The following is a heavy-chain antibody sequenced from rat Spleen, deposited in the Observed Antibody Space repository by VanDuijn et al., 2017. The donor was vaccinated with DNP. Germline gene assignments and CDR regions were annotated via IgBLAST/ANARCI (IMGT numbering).Heavy chain of an antibody. CDR1: GYSITCNY. V-gene: IGHV3-1*01. Sequence: EVQLQESGPGLVKPSQSLSLTCSVTGYSITCNYWGWIRKFPGNKMEWMGYISYSGSTRYNPSLKSRISITRDTSENQFFLHLNSVTTEDTATYYCARWVRYFDSWGQGVMVTVSS. J-gene: IGHJ2*01. CDR3: ARWVRYFDS. D-gene: IGHD1-1*01. CDR2: ISYSGST.